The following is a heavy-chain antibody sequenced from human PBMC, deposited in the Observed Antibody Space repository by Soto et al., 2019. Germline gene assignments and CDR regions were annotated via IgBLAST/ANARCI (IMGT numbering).Heavy chain of an antibody. J-gene: IGHJ6*03. CDR2: IIPILGIA. V-gene: IGHV1-69*02. Sequence: SVKVSCKASGGTFSSYTISWVRQAPGQGLEWMGRIIPILGIANYAQKFQGRVTITADKSTSTAYMELSSLRSEDTAVYYCASGTIVATTYYYYYMDVWGKGTTVTVSS. CDR3: ASGTIVATTYYYYYMDV. CDR1: GGTFSSYT. D-gene: IGHD5-12*01.